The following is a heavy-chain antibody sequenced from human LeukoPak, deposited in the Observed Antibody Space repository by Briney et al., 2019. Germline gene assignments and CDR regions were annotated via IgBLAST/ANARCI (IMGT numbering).Heavy chain of an antibody. D-gene: IGHD3-10*01. J-gene: IGHJ4*02. Sequence: GGSLRLSCAASGFTVSSNYMSWVRQAPGKGLEWVSVIYSGGSTYYADSVKGRSTISRDNSKNTLYLQMNSLRAEDTAVYYCAREPDYYGSGSYGDNYWGQGTLVTVSS. CDR3: AREPDYYGSGSYGDNY. CDR1: GFTVSSNY. CDR2: IYSGGST. V-gene: IGHV3-66*01.